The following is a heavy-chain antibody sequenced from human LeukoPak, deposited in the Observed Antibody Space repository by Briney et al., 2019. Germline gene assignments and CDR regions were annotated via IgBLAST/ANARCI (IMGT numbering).Heavy chain of an antibody. D-gene: IGHD3-22*01. CDR3: ARILYDSSGYYYYGDYYMDV. CDR2: ISSISSYI. V-gene: IGHV3-21*01. Sequence: GGSLRLSCAASGFTFSSYSMNWVRQAPGKGLHRVSSISSISSYIYYADSVKGRFTISRDNAKNSLYLQMNSLRAEDTAVYYCARILYDSSGYYYYGDYYMDVWGKGTTVTVSS. CDR1: GFTFSSYS. J-gene: IGHJ6*03.